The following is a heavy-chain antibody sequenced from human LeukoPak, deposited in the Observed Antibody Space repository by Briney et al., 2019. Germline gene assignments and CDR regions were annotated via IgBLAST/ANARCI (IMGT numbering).Heavy chain of an antibody. D-gene: IGHD2-2*02. CDR1: GASISGYY. CDR2: IHTSGST. J-gene: IGHJ6*03. V-gene: IGHV4-4*09. CDR3: ARHLSSTSYPFYYYLDV. Sequence: SETLSLTCTVSGASISGYYWSWLRQPPGKELEWIGYIHTSGSTRFNPSLQSRVTLSFDTSKDQFSLKLTSLTAAGTAVYYCARHLSSTSYPFYYYLDVWGKGTTVTVSS.